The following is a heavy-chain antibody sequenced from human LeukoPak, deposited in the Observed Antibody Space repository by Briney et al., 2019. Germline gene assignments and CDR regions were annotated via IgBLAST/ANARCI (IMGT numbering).Heavy chain of an antibody. J-gene: IGHJ5*02. V-gene: IGHV3-30*18. CDR2: ISYDGCNK. CDR1: GFTFSDYG. Sequence: GGSLRLSCVASGFTFSDYGMHWVRQAPGKGLEWVAVISYDGCNKYYADSVKGRFTISRDNSKNTLYLQMNSLGADDTAVYYCAKGTYDSRGYYIGSWGQGTLVTVSS. D-gene: IGHD3-22*01. CDR3: AKGTYDSRGYYIGS.